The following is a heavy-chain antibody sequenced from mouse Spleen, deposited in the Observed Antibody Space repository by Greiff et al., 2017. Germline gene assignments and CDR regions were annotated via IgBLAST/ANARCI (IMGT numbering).Heavy chain of an antibody. CDR3: ASYGYVVMDY. D-gene: IGHD2-2*01. CDR1: GYSFTSYY. Sequence: VQLQQSGPELVKPGASVKISCKASGYSFTSYYIHWVKQRPGQGLEWIGWIYPGSGNTKYNEKFKGKATLTADTSSSTAYMQLSSLTSEDSAVYYCASYGYVVMDYWGQGTSVTVSS. V-gene: IGHV1-66*01. CDR2: IYPGSGNT. J-gene: IGHJ4*01.